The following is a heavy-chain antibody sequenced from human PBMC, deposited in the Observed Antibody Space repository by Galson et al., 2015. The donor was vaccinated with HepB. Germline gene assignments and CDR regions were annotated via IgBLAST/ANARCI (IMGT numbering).Heavy chain of an antibody. CDR3: ARGWNDAPTRMDVFDI. V-gene: IGHV3-21*01. Sequence: SLRLSCAASGFTSSTYSMNWVRQAPGKGPEWVSSTRSSSSNIYYADSVKGRFTISRDNAKNSLYLQMNSLRAEDTAVYYCARGWNDAPTRMDVFDIWGQGTVVTVSS. CDR2: TRSSSSNI. J-gene: IGHJ3*02. CDR1: GFTSSTYS. D-gene: IGHD1-1*01.